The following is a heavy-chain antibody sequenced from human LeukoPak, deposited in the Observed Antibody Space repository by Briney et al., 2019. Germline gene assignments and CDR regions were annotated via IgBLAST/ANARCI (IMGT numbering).Heavy chain of an antibody. D-gene: IGHD3-22*01. CDR1: GGSISSSNDL. V-gene: IGHV4-39*01. CDR2: IYYGGST. J-gene: IGHJ3*02. CDR3: ARQKGAHYYDRSALLQAFDI. Sequence: SETLSLTCTVSGGSISSSNDLWGWIRQPPGKGLEWVGTIYYGGSTYYNPSLKSRVTISVDTSKSQFSLKLTSVTAADTAVYFCARQKGAHYYDRSALLQAFDIWGQGTMVTVSS.